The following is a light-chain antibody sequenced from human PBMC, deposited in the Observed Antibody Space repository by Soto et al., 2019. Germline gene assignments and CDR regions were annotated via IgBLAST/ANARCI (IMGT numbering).Light chain of an antibody. J-gene: IGKJ1*01. Sequence: IQMTQSPSYLFASVGDRVTITCRASQDINNYLAWYQQKPGKVPKLLIYGASTLHSGVPSRFSGSGSGTDFTLTISSVQPDDFATYYCQQYNSYWTVGQGNKVDIK. V-gene: IGKV1-27*01. CDR2: GAS. CDR3: QQYNSYWT. CDR1: QDINNY.